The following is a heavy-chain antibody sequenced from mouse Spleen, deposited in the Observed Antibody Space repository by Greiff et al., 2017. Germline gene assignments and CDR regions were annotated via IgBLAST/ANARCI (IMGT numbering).Heavy chain of an antibody. CDR3: ARRRGSYQGYAMDY. D-gene: IGHD2-10*01. J-gene: IGHJ4*01. Sequence: VQLQQPGAELVKPGASVKLSCKASGYTFTSYWMHWVKQRPGQGLEWIGMIHPNSGSTNYNEKFKSKATLTVDKSSSTAYMQLSSLTSEDSAVYYCARRRGSYQGYAMDYWGQGTSVTVSS. CDR2: IHPNSGST. V-gene: IGHV1-64*01. CDR1: GYTFTSYW.